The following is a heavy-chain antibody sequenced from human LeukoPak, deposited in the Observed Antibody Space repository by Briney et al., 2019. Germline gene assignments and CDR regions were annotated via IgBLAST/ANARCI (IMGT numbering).Heavy chain of an antibody. J-gene: IGHJ4*02. CDR1: GFSFSASS. V-gene: IGHV3-21*06. CDR3: TREGGSTDAGF. Sequence: GGSLRLSCEASGFSFSASSLNWVRQAPGKGLEWVSSIFGDGPGLYYADSVKGRFTISRDNGKNSVYLEMNSLRDDDTAVYYCTREGGSTDAGFWGQGTLVTVSS. CDR2: IFGDGPGL. D-gene: IGHD5/OR15-5a*01.